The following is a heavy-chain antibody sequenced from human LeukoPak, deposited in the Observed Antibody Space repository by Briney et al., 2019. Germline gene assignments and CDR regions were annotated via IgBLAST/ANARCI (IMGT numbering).Heavy chain of an antibody. Sequence: PSETLSLTCTVSGGSISSSSYYWGWIRQPPGKGLEWIGSIYYSGSTYYNPSLKSRVTFSVDMSRNQFSLKVNSVTAADTAVYYCAREAYTSGWYLDYWGQGTLVIVSS. V-gene: IGHV4-39*07. CDR2: IYYSGST. CDR3: AREAYTSGWYLDY. J-gene: IGHJ4*02. CDR1: GGSISSSSYY. D-gene: IGHD6-19*01.